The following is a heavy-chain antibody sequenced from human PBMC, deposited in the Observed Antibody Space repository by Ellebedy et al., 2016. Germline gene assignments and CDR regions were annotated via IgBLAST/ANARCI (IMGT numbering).Heavy chain of an antibody. V-gene: IGHV3-48*04. CDR1: GFTFSSYS. Sequence: GGSLRLSCAASGFTFSSYSMNWVRQAPGKGLEWVSYISSSSSTIYYADSVKGRFTISRDNAKNSLYLQMNSLRAEDTAVYYCARRGCSGGSCYAIWGQGTMVTVSS. CDR2: ISSSSSTI. D-gene: IGHD2-15*01. CDR3: ARRGCSGGSCYAI. J-gene: IGHJ3*02.